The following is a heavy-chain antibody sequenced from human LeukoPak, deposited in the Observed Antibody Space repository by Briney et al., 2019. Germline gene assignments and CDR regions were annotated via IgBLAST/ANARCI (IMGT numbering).Heavy chain of an antibody. V-gene: IGHV3-30-3*01. CDR2: ISYDGSNK. Sequence: PGGSLRLSCAASGFTFSSYAMHWVRQAPGKGLEWVAVISYDGSNKYYADSVKGRFTISRDNSKNTLYLQMNSLRAEDTAVYYCAPNSDFWSGYYDDAFDIWGQGTMVTVSS. J-gene: IGHJ3*02. CDR3: APNSDFWSGYYDDAFDI. D-gene: IGHD3-3*01. CDR1: GFTFSSYA.